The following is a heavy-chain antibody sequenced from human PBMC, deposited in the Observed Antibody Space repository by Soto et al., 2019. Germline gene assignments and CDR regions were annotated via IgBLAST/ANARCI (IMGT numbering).Heavy chain of an antibody. CDR3: ARSQGSSTSLEIYYYYYYGMDV. Sequence: QVQLVQSGAEVKKPGSSVKVSCKASGGTFGSYAISWVRQAPGQGLEWMGGIIPIPGTANYAQKFQGRVTIAADESTSTAYMELRSLRSEDTGVYYCARSQGSSTSLEIYYYYYYGMDVWGQGTTVTVSS. J-gene: IGHJ6*02. CDR1: GGTFGSYA. V-gene: IGHV1-69*01. CDR2: IIPIPGTA. D-gene: IGHD2-2*01.